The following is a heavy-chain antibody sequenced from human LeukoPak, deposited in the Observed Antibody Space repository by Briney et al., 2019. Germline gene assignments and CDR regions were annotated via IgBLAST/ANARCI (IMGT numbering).Heavy chain of an antibody. V-gene: IGHV3-20*04. CDR1: GFTFDDYG. J-gene: IGHJ4*02. D-gene: IGHD3-10*01. CDR3: ARDGDYYGSGSYSYFDY. Sequence: GGSLRLSCAASGFTFDDYGMSWVRQAPGKGLEWVSGINWNGGSTGYADSVKGRFTISRDNAKNSLYLQMNNLRAEDTALYYCARDGDYYGSGSYSYFDYWGQGTLVTVSS. CDR2: INWNGGST.